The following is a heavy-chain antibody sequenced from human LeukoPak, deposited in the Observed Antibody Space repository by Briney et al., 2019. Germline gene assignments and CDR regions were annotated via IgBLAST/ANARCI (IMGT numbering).Heavy chain of an antibody. Sequence: GGSLRLSCAASGFTFSSYAMSWVRQAPGKGLEWVSAISGSGGSTYYADSVKGRFTISRDNSKNTLYLQMNSLRTEDTAVYYCAKDNQWFGELLFDYWGQGTLVTVSS. V-gene: IGHV3-23*01. CDR3: AKDNQWFGELLFDY. CDR1: GFTFSSYA. D-gene: IGHD3-10*01. CDR2: ISGSGGST. J-gene: IGHJ4*02.